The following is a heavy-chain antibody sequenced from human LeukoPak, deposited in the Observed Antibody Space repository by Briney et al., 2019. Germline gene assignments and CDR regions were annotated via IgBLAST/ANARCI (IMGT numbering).Heavy chain of an antibody. D-gene: IGHD3-22*01. J-gene: IGHJ4*02. Sequence: PGGSLRLSCAASGFTFSDYYMSWIRQAPGKGLEWISGISGSGASTYYADSVKGRFTISRDNAKNSLYLQMNSLRAEDTAVYYCARFGDWHYYDSSGYTGGYFDYWGQGTLVTVSS. CDR2: ISGSGAST. CDR1: GFTFSDYY. V-gene: IGHV3-11*04. CDR3: ARFGDWHYYDSSGYTGGYFDY.